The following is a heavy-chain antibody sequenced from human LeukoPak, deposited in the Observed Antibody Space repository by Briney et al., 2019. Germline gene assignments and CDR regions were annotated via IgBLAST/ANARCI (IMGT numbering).Heavy chain of an antibody. D-gene: IGHD4/OR15-4a*01. CDR3: ARALSGSDP. V-gene: IGHV3-30-3*01. CDR2: ISYDGSNK. CDR1: GFTFSSYA. J-gene: IGHJ5*02. Sequence: QPGGSLRLSCAASGFTFSSYAMHWVRQAPGKGLEWVAVISYDGSNKYYADSVKGRFTISRDNAKNSLYLQMNSLRAEDTAVYYCARALSGSDPWGQGTLVTVSS.